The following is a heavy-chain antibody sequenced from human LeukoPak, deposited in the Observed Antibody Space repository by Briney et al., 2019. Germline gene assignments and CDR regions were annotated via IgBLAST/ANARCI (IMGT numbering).Heavy chain of an antibody. CDR1: GFTFTSYW. J-gene: IGHJ4*02. CDR2: VHNDGTTT. D-gene: IGHD2-15*01. CDR3: AREVQGPDTPFDY. V-gene: IGHV3-74*01. Sequence: GGSLRLSCAASGFTFTSYWIHRVRQAPGKGLVWVSRVHNDGTTTGYADSVKGRFAISRDNAKNTVYLQMNSLRAEDTAVYYCAREVQGPDTPFDYWGQGTLVTVSP.